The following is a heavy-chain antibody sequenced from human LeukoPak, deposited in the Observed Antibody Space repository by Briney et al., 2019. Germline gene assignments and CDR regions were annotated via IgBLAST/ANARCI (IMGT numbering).Heavy chain of an antibody. D-gene: IGHD2-2*01. V-gene: IGHV3-33*01. CDR3: ARMRGELRVPDAIFDGMGV. CDR1: GFTFNEFG. CDR2: IWYDGSNR. J-gene: IGHJ6*02. Sequence: AGSLRLSCAASGFTFNEFGMHWVRQAPGKGLEWVALIWYDGSNRYYLDSVKGRFTISRDNSQNTLYLQMSSLRAEDTAVYYCARMRGELRVPDAIFDGMGVWGQGTTVTVSS.